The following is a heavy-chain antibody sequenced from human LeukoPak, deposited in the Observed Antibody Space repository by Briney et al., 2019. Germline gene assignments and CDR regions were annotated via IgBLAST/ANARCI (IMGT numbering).Heavy chain of an antibody. CDR1: GGSISSGGHY. CDR2: ISSTGST. V-gene: IGHV4-61*02. D-gene: IGHD3-3*01. Sequence: PSETLSLTCTVSGGSISSGGHYWSWIRQPAGKGLEYLGRISSTGSTNYNPSLKSRVTISVDMSKNQFSLKLSSVTAADTAVYYCARAYYDFWSGYPYYYMDVWGKGTTVTVSS. CDR3: ARAYYDFWSGYPYYYMDV. J-gene: IGHJ6*03.